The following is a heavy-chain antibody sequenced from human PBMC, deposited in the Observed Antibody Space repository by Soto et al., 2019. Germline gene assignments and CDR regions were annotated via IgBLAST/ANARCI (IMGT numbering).Heavy chain of an antibody. CDR2: IYHTGST. V-gene: IGHV4-30-2*01. Sequence: QLQLQESGSGLVKPSQTLSLTCAVSGGSINSGDYSWSWIRQPPGRVLEWIGYIYHTGSTYYSPSLQSRVTISVDRSKNQFSLKLTSVTAADTAVYYCARGYCSGGSYQRNWFDPWGQGTLVTVSS. D-gene: IGHD2-15*01. CDR3: ARGYCSGGSYQRNWFDP. J-gene: IGHJ5*02. CDR1: GGSINSGDYS.